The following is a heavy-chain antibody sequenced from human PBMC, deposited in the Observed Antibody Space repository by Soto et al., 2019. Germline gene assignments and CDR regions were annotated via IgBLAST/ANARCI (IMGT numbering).Heavy chain of an antibody. D-gene: IGHD3-22*01. V-gene: IGHV6-1*01. CDR2: TYYRSKWYN. CDR3: ARSKTGFYDSSGSNWSDP. CDR1: GDSVSSNSAA. J-gene: IGHJ5*02. Sequence: SQTLSLTCAISGDSVSSNSAAWNWIRQSPSRGLEWLGRTYYRSKWYNDYAVSVKSRITINPDTSKNQFSLQLNSVTPEDTAVYYCARSKTGFYDSSGSNWSDPWGQGTLVTVSS.